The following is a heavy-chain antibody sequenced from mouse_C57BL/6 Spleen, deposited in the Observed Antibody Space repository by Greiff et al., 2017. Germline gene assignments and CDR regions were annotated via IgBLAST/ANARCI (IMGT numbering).Heavy chain of an antibody. J-gene: IGHJ3*01. D-gene: IGHD1-1*01. V-gene: IGHV1-53*01. CDR1: GYTFTSYW. CDR2: INPSNGGT. Sequence: QVNVKQSGTELVKPGASVKLSCKASGYTFTSYWMHWVKQRPGQGLEWIGNINPSNGGTNYNEKFKSKATLTVDKSSSTAYMQLSSLTSEYSAVYYCARHGQSVRWFAYWGQGTLVTVSA. CDR3: ARHGQSVRWFAY.